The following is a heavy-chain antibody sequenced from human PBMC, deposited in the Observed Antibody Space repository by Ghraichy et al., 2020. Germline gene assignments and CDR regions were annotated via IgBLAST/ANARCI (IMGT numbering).Heavy chain of an antibody. V-gene: IGHV3-21*01. CDR2: ISSSSSYI. D-gene: IGHD1-26*01. CDR1: GFTFSSYS. CDR3: ARDPPAIVGATTDY. J-gene: IGHJ4*02. Sequence: GGSLRLSCAASGFTFSSYSMNWVRQAPGKGLEWVSSISSSSSYIYYADSVKGRFTISRDNAKNSLYLQMNSLRAEDTAVYYCARDPPAIVGATTDYWGQGTLVTVSS.